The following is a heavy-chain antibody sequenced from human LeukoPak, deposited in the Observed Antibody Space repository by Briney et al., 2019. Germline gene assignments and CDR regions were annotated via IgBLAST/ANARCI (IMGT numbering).Heavy chain of an antibody. CDR3: ATLDYYDKSPRILDY. CDR2: IRYDGSNK. J-gene: IGHJ4*02. V-gene: IGHV3-30*02. Sequence: GGSLRLSCAASGFTFSSYGMHWVRQAPGKGLEWVAFIRYDGSNKYYADSVKGRFTISRDNAKNSLYVQMNSLRVEDTAVYYCATLDYYDKSPRILDYWGQGTLVTVSS. CDR1: GFTFSSYG. D-gene: IGHD3-22*01.